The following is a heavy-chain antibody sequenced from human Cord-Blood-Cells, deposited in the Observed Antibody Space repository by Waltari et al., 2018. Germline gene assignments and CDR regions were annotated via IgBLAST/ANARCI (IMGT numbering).Heavy chain of an antibody. V-gene: IGHV4-39*01. Sequence: QLQLQESGPGLVKPSETLSLTCTVSGGSISSSSYYWGWIRQPPGKGLEWIGSIYYSGSTSYNPSLRSRVTISVDTSKNQFSLKLSSVTAADTAVYYCARHRRLGEVDYWGQGTLVTVSS. CDR1: GGSISSSSYY. J-gene: IGHJ4*02. CDR2: IYYSGST. CDR3: ARHRRLGEVDY. D-gene: IGHD3-10*01.